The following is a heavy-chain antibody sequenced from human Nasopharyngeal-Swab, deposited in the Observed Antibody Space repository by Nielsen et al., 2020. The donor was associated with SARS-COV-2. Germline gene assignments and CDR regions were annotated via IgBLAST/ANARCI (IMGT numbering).Heavy chain of an antibody. CDR2: IYYSGST. CDR3: ARDGDKIAAAGTLGWFDP. J-gene: IGHJ5*02. CDR1: GGSISSYY. D-gene: IGHD6-13*01. Sequence: GSLRLSCTVSGGSISSYYWSWIRQPPGKGLEWNGYIYYSGSTNYNPSLKSRVTISVDTSKNQFSLKLSSVTAADTAVYYCARDGDKIAAAGTLGWFDPWGQGTLVTVSS. V-gene: IGHV4-59*01.